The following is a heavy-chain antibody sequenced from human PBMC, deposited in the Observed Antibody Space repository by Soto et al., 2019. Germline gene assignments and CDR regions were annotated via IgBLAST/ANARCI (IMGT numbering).Heavy chain of an antibody. D-gene: IGHD3-22*01. CDR2: INHSGST. V-gene: IGHV4-34*01. Sequence: SETLSLTCAVYGGSFSGYYWSWIRQPPGKGLEWIGEINHSGSTTSNPSLKSRVTISVDTSKNQFSLKLSSVTAADTAVYDCATLDSSGLFYYFDYLGQGTLDTLSS. J-gene: IGHJ4*02. CDR3: ATLDSSGLFYYFDY. CDR1: GGSFSGYY.